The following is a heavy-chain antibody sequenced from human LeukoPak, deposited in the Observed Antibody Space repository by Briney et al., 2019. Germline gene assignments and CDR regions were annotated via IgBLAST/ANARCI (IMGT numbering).Heavy chain of an antibody. CDR2: ISSSSSYT. V-gene: IGHV3-11*06. CDR1: GFTFSDYY. Sequence: GSLRLSCAASGFTFSDYYMSWIRQAPGKGLEWVSYISSSSSYTNHADSVKGRFTISRDNAKNSLYLQMNSLRAEDTAVYYCARDHGSSWYAAGAFDIWGQGTMVTVSS. J-gene: IGHJ3*02. CDR3: ARDHGSSWYAAGAFDI. D-gene: IGHD6-13*01.